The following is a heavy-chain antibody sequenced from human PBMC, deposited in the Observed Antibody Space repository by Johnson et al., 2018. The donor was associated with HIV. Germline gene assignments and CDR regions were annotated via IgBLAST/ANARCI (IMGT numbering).Heavy chain of an antibody. CDR1: EFIFSSYW. D-gene: IGHD3-3*02. J-gene: IGHJ3*02. Sequence: MQLVESGGGLVQPGGSLRLSCVTSEFIFSSYWMSWVRQAPGKGLVWVSRINSDGSSTYYADSVKGRFTISRDNSKNTLYLQMKSLRAEDTAVYYCAKASSNSNFDAFDIWGQGTMVTVSS. CDR2: INSDGSST. CDR3: AKASSNSNFDAFDI. V-gene: IGHV3-23*04.